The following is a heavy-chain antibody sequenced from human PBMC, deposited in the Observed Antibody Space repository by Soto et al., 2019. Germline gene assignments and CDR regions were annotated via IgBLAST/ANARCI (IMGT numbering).Heavy chain of an antibody. D-gene: IGHD1-7*01. CDR3: ARGGTGTTFLYRHYYYMDV. V-gene: IGHV1-18*01. CDR2: ISAYNGNT. Sequence: ASVKVSCKASGYTFTSYGISWARQAPGQGLEWMGWISAYNGNTNYAQKLQGRVTMTTDTSTSTAYMELRSLRSDDTAVYYCARGGTGTTFLYRHYYYMDVWGKGTTVTVSS. J-gene: IGHJ6*03. CDR1: GYTFTSYG.